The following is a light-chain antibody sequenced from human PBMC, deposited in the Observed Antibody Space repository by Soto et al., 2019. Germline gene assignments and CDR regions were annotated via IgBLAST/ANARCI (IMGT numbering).Light chain of an antibody. J-gene: IGLJ3*02. CDR1: SGSIASNY. CDR2: EDN. V-gene: IGLV6-57*02. Sequence: NFMLTQPHSVSESPGKTVTISCTGSSGSIASNYVQWFQQRPGSAPTTVIYEDNKRPSGVPDRFSGSIDSSSNSASLTISGLKTEHEADYYCQSYGDNNQVFGGGTKLTVL. CDR3: QSYGDNNQV.